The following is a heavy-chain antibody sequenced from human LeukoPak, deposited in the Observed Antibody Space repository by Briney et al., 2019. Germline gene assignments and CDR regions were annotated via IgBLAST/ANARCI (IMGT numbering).Heavy chain of an antibody. CDR1: GGSISSSSYY. D-gene: IGHD6-13*01. Sequence: KPSETLPLTCTVSGGSISSSSYYWGWIRQPPGKGLEWIGSIYYSGSTYYNPSLKSRVTISVDTSKNQFSLKLSSVTAADTAVYYCARGTAGAGYYMDVWGKGTTVTASS. V-gene: IGHV4-39*01. CDR2: IYYSGST. J-gene: IGHJ6*03. CDR3: ARGTAGAGYYMDV.